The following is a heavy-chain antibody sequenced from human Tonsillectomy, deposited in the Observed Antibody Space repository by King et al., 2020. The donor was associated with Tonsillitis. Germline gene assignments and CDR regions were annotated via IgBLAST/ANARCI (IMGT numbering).Heavy chain of an antibody. CDR2: LSSSGTT. D-gene: IGHD5-24*01. CDR1: GDSISGYY. CDR3: ARGGDAYKLGNY. Sequence: QLQESGPGLVKSSETLSLTCTVSGDSISGYYWSWIRIRQSPGKGLEWIASLSSSGTTHYNPSLQSRVSISVDTSQNQFSLRLSSVTAADTAVYYCARGGDAYKLGNYWGQGTLVTVSP. J-gene: IGHJ4*02. V-gene: IGHV4-59*08.